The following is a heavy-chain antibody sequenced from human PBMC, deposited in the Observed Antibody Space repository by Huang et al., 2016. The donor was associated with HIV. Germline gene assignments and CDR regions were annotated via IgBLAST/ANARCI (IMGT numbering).Heavy chain of an antibody. CDR2: SYYSGST. CDR3: ARLPGSITMIRGVITDPY. V-gene: IGHV4-39*02. CDR1: GGSIRSDNYY. D-gene: IGHD3-10*01. J-gene: IGHJ4*02. Sequence: QLQLQESGPGLVKPSETLSLTCTVSGGSIRSDNYYWGWIRQPPGKGLEWIGGSYYSGSTYHNPALKRRVTITVDTSKNHVSLRMRSVTAADTAVYYCARLPGSITMIRGVITDPYWGQGTLVTVSS.